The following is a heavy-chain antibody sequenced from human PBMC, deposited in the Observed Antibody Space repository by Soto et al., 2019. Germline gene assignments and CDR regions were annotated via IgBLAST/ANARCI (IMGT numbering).Heavy chain of an antibody. Sequence: PGGSLRLSCAASGFTFSSYGMHWVRQAPGKGLEWVAVISYDGSNKYYADSVKGRFTLSRDNSKNTLYLQMNSLRAEDTAVYYYAKDPLTVTPYFDYWGQGTLVTVSS. CDR1: GFTFSSYG. CDR3: AKDPLTVTPYFDY. J-gene: IGHJ4*02. CDR2: ISYDGSNK. D-gene: IGHD4-17*01. V-gene: IGHV3-30*18.